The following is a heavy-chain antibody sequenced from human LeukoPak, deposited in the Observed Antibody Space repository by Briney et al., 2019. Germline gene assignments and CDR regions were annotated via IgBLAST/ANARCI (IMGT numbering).Heavy chain of an antibody. D-gene: IGHD3-16*01. Sequence: PSETLSLTCTVSGGSISSYNWSWIRQPPGKGLEWSGYIYYSGSTNYNPSLKSRVTISVDTSKNQFSLKLSSVTAADTAVYYCARHRRRGPLGYWGQGTLVTVSS. J-gene: IGHJ4*02. CDR1: GGSISSYN. V-gene: IGHV4-59*08. CDR3: ARHRRRGPLGY. CDR2: IYYSGST.